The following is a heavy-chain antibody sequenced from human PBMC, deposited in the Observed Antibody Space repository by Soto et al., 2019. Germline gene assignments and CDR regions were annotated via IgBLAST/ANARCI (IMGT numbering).Heavy chain of an antibody. V-gene: IGHV3-23*01. Sequence: GGSLRISCAASGFIFVNYAMNWVRQAPGKGLEWVSGLSGSGTSTYYADSVKGRFTISRDNSRDTLFLQMNSLTADDTAVYYCPKATKNGGWFNPFDSWGQGALVTASS. CDR1: GFIFVNYA. D-gene: IGHD6-19*01. CDR2: LSGSGTST. CDR3: PKATKNGGWFNPFDS. J-gene: IGHJ4*02.